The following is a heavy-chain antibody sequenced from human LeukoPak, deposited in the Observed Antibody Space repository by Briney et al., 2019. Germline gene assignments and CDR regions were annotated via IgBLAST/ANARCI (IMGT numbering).Heavy chain of an antibody. V-gene: IGHV3-23*01. CDR2: ISGSGGST. J-gene: IGHJ4*02. CDR1: GFTFSSYA. CDR3: ARATLRYCSGGSCSSFEY. Sequence: GGSLRLSCAASGFTFSSYAMSWVRQAPGKGLEWVSAISGSGGSTYYADSVKGRFTISRDNSKNTLYLQMNSLRAEDTAVYYCARATLRYCSGGSCSSFEYWGQGALVTVAS. D-gene: IGHD2-15*01.